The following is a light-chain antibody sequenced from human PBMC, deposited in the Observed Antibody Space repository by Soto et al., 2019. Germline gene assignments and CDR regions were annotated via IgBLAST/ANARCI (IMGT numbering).Light chain of an antibody. V-gene: IGLV3-21*04. CDR1: DIGSKG. CDR2: YNS. CDR3: QVWDGTSDHVV. Sequence: SYELTQPPSVSVGPGKTARITCGGNDIGSKGVHWYQQKAGQAPVLVIYYNSDRPSGTPERFSGSNSGNTATLTISRVEAGDEADYYCQVWDGTSDHVVFGGGTKLTVL. J-gene: IGLJ2*01.